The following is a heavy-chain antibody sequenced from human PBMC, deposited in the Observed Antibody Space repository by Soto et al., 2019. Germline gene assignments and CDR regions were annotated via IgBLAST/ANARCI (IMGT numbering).Heavy chain of an antibody. CDR2: ISTDGSIT. J-gene: IGHJ4*02. Sequence: EVQLVESGGGLVQPGGSLRLSCAASGLIFSNYKMHWVRQAPGKGLVWVSRISTDGSITDYADSVKGRFTVSRDNPKNTLYLQMNSLRAEDTAVYYCARDTDGLHYWGQGTLVTVSS. V-gene: IGHV3-74*01. CDR3: ARDTDGLHY. CDR1: GLIFSNYK.